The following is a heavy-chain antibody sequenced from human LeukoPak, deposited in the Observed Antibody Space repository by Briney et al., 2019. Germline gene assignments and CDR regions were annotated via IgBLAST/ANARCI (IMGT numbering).Heavy chain of an antibody. CDR1: GGSISSSNFY. J-gene: IGHJ4*02. CDR2: VFYSGST. CDR3: ARLWSTDCSGGSCPHQPNY. D-gene: IGHD2-15*01. Sequence: PSETLSLTCTVSGGSISSSNFYWGWIRQPPGKGLEWIGSVFYSGSTYYNPSLKSRVTMSVDTSKNQFSLKLSSVIAADTAVYYCARLWSTDCSGGSCPHQPNYWGQGTLVTVSS. V-gene: IGHV4-39*01.